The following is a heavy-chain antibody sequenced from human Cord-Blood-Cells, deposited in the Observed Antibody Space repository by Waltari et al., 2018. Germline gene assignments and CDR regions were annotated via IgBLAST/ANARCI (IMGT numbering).Heavy chain of an antibody. V-gene: IGHV4-39*07. CDR2: IYYSGST. Sequence: QLQLQESGPGLVKPSETLSLTCTVLGGSISRSSSYWGWIRQPPGKGLEWIGSIYYSGSTYYNPSLKSRVTISVDTSKNQFSLKLSSVTAADTAVYYCARHVGSYGDAFDIWGQGTMVTVSS. CDR3: ARHVGSYGDAFDI. D-gene: IGHD1-26*01. CDR1: GGSISRSSSY. J-gene: IGHJ3*02.